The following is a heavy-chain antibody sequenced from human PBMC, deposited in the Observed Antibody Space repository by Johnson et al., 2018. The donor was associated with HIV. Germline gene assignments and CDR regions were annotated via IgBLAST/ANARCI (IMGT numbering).Heavy chain of an antibody. CDR2: ISYDGSNK. V-gene: IGHV3-30*04. CDR3: AREKIRAFDI. J-gene: IGHJ3*02. CDR1: GFTFSSYA. Sequence: QVQLVESGGRVVQPGGSLRLSCAASGFTFSSYAMHWVRQAPGKGLEWVAVISYDGSNKYYADSVKGRFTISRDNSKNTLYLQMNSLRAEDTAVYYCAREKIRAFDIWGQGTMVTVSS.